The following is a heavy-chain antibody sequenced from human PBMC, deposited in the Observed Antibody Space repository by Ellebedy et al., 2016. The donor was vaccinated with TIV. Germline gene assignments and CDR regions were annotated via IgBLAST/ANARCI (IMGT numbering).Heavy chain of an antibody. J-gene: IGHJ5*02. Sequence: PGGSLRLSCVVSGFNFRSYWMGWVRQAPGKGLAWVANIYQDGSQKYYVDSAEGRFTISRDNAKNSLYLEMRSLRVEDTAVYYCARRGSYGDYAVQINSWFDAWGRGTLVTVSS. CDR1: GFNFRSYW. V-gene: IGHV3-7*01. CDR2: IYQDGSQK. CDR3: ARRGSYGDYAVQINSWFDA. D-gene: IGHD4-17*01.